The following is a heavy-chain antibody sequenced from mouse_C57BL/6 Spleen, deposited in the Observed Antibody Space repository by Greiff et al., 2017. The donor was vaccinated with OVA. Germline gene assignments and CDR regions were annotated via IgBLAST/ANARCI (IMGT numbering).Heavy chain of an antibody. CDR2: ISYSGST. CDR3: ARAITTVVAPYYAMDY. D-gene: IGHD1-1*01. CDR1: GYSITSDY. J-gene: IGHJ4*01. Sequence: EVQLQQSGPGLAKPSQTLSLTCSVTGYSITSDYWNWIRKFPGNKLEYMGYISYSGSTYYNPSLKSRISITRDTSKNQYYLQLNSVTTEDTATYYCARAITTVVAPYYAMDYWGQGTSVTVSS. V-gene: IGHV3-8*01.